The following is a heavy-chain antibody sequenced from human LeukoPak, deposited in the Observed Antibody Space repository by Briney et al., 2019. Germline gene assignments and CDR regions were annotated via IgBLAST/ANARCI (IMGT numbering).Heavy chain of an antibody. CDR3: ARGGHSSGYLIDY. CDR1: GGSISSGVYY. J-gene: IGHJ4*02. CDR2: IYYSGST. D-gene: IGHD3-22*01. V-gene: IGHV4-31*03. Sequence: SSQTLSLTCTVSGGSISSGVYYWSWIRQHPGKGLEWIGYIYYSGSTYYNPSLKSRVTISVDTSKNQFSLKLSSVTAADTAVYYCARGGHSSGYLIDYWGQGTLVTVSS.